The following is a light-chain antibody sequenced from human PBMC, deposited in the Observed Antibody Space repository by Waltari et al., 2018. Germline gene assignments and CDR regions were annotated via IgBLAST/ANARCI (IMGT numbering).Light chain of an antibody. CDR1: QCISTY. CDR2: AAS. V-gene: IGKV1-39*01. CDR3: QQSYTSLYT. J-gene: IGKJ2*01. Sequence: DIDMPQSPSSLSASVGDRATITCRASQCISTYLNWYQQKPGKAPKLLIYAASNLQGGVPSRFSGSGSGTEFTLTITSLQPEDFGTFSCQQSYTSLYTFGQGTKLEIK.